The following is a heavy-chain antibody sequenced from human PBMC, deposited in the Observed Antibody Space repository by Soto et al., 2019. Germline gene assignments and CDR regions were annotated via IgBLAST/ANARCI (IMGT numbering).Heavy chain of an antibody. Sequence: QVQLVESGGGVVQPGRSLRLSCAASGFTFSSYGMHWVRQAPGKGLEWVAVIWYDGSNKYYADSVKGRFTISRDNSKNTLYLQMNSLRAEDTAVYYCAREGGWYYYGMDVWGQGTTVTVSS. CDR1: GFTFSSYG. CDR3: AREGGWYYYGMDV. CDR2: IWYDGSNK. V-gene: IGHV3-33*01. J-gene: IGHJ6*02.